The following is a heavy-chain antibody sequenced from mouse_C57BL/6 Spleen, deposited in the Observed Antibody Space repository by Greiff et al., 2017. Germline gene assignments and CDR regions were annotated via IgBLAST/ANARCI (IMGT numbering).Heavy chain of an antibody. V-gene: IGHV1-26*01. CDR3: ARYGSSYWYFDV. Sequence: EVQLQQSGPELVKPGASVKISCKASGYTFTDYYMNWVKQSHGKSLEWIGDINPNNGGTSYNQKFKGKATLTVDKSSSTAYMELRSLTSEDSAFYYCARYGSSYWYFDVWGTGTTVTVSS. D-gene: IGHD1-1*01. CDR2: INPNNGGT. J-gene: IGHJ1*03. CDR1: GYTFTDYY.